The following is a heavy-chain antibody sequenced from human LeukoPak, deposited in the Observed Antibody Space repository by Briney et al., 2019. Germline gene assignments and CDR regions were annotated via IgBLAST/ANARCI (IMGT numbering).Heavy chain of an antibody. CDR2: ISAYNGNT. J-gene: IGHJ3*02. CDR1: GYTFTSYG. D-gene: IGHD2-15*01. Sequence: ASVKVSCKASGYTFTSYGISWVRQAPGQGLEWMGWISAYNGNTNYAQKLQGRVTMTTDTSTSTAYMKLRSLRSDDTAVYYCATSKLGYCSGGSCYRYAFDIWGQGTMVTVSS. V-gene: IGHV1-18*01. CDR3: ATSKLGYCSGGSCYRYAFDI.